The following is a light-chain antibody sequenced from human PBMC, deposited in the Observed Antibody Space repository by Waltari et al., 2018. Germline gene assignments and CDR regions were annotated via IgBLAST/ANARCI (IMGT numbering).Light chain of an antibody. Sequence: DIVMTQSPDSLAVSLGERATINCKSSQSVLYTSNNKNNLAWFQQKPGQPPKLLIYWASTRESGVPDRFSGSGSGTDFSLTIISLQAEDVAVYFCQQFHSTPITFGQGTRLEI. CDR2: WAS. V-gene: IGKV4-1*01. J-gene: IGKJ5*01. CDR1: QSVLYTSNNKNN. CDR3: QQFHSTPIT.